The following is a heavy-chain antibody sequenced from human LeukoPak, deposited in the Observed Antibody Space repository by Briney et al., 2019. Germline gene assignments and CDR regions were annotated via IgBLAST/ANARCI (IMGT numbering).Heavy chain of an antibody. J-gene: IGHJ3*02. CDR1: GYSISSGYY. D-gene: IGHD1-7*01. CDR2: IYHSGST. CDR3: ARLITGTTTAFDI. V-gene: IGHV4-38-2*02. Sequence: SETLSLTCTVSGYSISSGYYWGWIRQPPGKGLEWIGSIYHSGSTYYNPSLKSRVTTSVDTSKNQFSLKLSSVTAADTAVYYCARLITGTTTAFDIWGQGTMVTVSS.